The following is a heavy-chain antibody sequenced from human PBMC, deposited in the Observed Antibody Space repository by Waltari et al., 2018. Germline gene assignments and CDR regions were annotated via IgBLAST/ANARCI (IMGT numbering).Heavy chain of an antibody. CDR1: GYTFTDYS. V-gene: IGHV1-69-2*01. CDR2: VDPEDGET. CDR3: ATLANWGAYYFDY. Sequence: EVQLVQSGAEVKKPGATVNISCKVSGYTFTDYSMHWVQQAPGKGLEGMGRVDPEDGETIYAEKFQGRVTITADTSTDTAYMELSSLRSEDTAVYYCATLANWGAYYFDYWGQGTLVTVSS. J-gene: IGHJ4*02. D-gene: IGHD7-27*01.